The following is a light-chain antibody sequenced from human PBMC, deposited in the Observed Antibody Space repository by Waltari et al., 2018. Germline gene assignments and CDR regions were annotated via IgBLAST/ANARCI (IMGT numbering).Light chain of an antibody. CDR3: HQYKNWPPWT. J-gene: IGKJ1*01. Sequence: EIVVTQSPSTLPLPPGERATLPCRASENVDTNIAWYQQKPGQPPRLLISGASTRATDSPPRFSGSGSGTEVTLSISSLQSEDFAVYYCHQYKNWPPWTFGQGTKVEIK. CDR2: GAS. V-gene: IGKV3-15*01. CDR1: ENVDTN.